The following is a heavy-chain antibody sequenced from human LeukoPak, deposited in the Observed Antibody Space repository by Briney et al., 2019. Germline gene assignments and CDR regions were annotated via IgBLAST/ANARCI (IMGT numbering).Heavy chain of an antibody. D-gene: IGHD4-11*01. CDR1: GITGYS. Sequence: PGGSLRLSCAASGITGYSMHWVRQAPGKGLEWVCSISNIYCADSVEGRFTISRDNAKNSLFLQVSSLRAEDTAVYYCTTSDINYRPFDNWGQGTLVTVSS. J-gene: IGHJ4*02. CDR3: TTSDINYRPFDN. CDR2: ISNI. V-gene: IGHV3-21*01.